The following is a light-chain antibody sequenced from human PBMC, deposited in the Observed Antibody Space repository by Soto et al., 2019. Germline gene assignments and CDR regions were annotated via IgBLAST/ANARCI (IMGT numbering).Light chain of an antibody. V-gene: IGKV3-20*01. CDR2: GAS. J-gene: IGKJ4*01. CDR1: QSVSSNY. Sequence: EIVLTQSPGTLSWSPGERGTLSCRACQSVSSNYLAWYQQKPGQAPRLLIYGASSRATGIPDRFSGSGSGTDFTLTISRLEPEDFAVYYCQQYGSSPTFGGGTKVEIK. CDR3: QQYGSSPT.